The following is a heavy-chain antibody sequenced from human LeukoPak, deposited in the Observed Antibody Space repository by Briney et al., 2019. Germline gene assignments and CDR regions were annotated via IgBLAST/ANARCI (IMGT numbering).Heavy chain of an antibody. J-gene: IGHJ3*02. D-gene: IGHD6-19*01. CDR1: GFTFSSYW. CDR3: ARDRGRQAVAGTYDAFDI. V-gene: IGHV3-7*01. CDR2: IKQDGSEK. Sequence: PGGSLRLSCEVSGFTFSSYWMSWVRQAPGRGLEWVANIKQDGSEKYYVASVKGRFTISRDNAKNSLYLQMNSLRAEDTAVYYCARDRGRQAVAGTYDAFDIWGQGTMVTVSS.